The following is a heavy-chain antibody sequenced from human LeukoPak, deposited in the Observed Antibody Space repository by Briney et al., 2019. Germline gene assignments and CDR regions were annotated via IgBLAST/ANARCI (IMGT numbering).Heavy chain of an antibody. V-gene: IGHV4-34*01. CDR3: ARGNYGSGSYSRYYYYYYGMDV. CDR1: GGSFSGYY. D-gene: IGHD3-10*01. J-gene: IGHJ6*02. CDR2: INHSGRT. Sequence: SETLSLTCAVYGGSFSGYYWSWIRQPPGKGLEWIGEINHSGRTNYNASLKSRVTISVDTSKNQFSLKLSSVTAADTAVYYCARGNYGSGSYSRYYYYYYGMDVWGQGTTVTVSS.